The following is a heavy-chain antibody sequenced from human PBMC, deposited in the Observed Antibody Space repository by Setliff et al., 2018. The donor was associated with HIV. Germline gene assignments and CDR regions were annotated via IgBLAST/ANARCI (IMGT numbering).Heavy chain of an antibody. CDR3: ARHSGVASPNWFDP. V-gene: IGHV4-34*01. CDR1: GGSLSGYY. CDR2: INHSGST. D-gene: IGHD3-10*01. Sequence: SETLSLTCAVYGGSLSGYYWSWIRQPPGKGLEWFGEINHSGSTNYNPSLKSRVTISVDTSKNQFSLKLSSVTAADTAVYYCARHSGVASPNWFDPWGQGTLVTVSS. J-gene: IGHJ5*02.